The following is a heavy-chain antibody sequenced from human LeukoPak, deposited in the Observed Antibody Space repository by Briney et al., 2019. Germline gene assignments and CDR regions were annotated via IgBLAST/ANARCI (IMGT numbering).Heavy chain of an antibody. Sequence: PGGSLRLSCAASGFTFSSYAMHWVRQAPGEGLEWVAVISYDGSNKYYADSVKGRFTISRDNSKNTLYLQMNSLRAEDTAVYYCARDGRHYYDSSGYYLDYWGQGTLVTVSS. CDR2: ISYDGSNK. V-gene: IGHV3-30-3*01. J-gene: IGHJ4*02. CDR3: ARDGRHYYDSSGYYLDY. CDR1: GFTFSSYA. D-gene: IGHD3-22*01.